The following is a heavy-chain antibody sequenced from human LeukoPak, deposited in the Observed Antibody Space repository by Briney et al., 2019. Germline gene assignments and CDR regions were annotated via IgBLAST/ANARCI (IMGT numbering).Heavy chain of an antibody. Sequence: SETLSLTCTVSGGSISSGSYYWSWIRQPAGKGLEWIGYISYSGSTNYNPSLKSRVTISVDTSKNQFSLKLSSVTAADTAVYYCARGRGWGATIGTWFDPWGQGTLVTVSS. V-gene: IGHV4-61*10. CDR2: ISYSGST. CDR3: ARGRGWGATIGTWFDP. J-gene: IGHJ5*02. D-gene: IGHD5-24*01. CDR1: GGSISSGSYY.